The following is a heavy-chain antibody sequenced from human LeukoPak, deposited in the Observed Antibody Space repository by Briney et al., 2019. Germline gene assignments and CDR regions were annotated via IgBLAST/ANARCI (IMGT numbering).Heavy chain of an antibody. CDR2: IFSRSESI. V-gene: IGHV3-21*05. CDR1: GFTFGAYT. D-gene: IGHD3-22*01. J-gene: IGHJ4*02. CDR3: ARDFFHSSESSPFDY. Sequence: GGSLRLSCAASGFTFGAYTINWVRQAPGKGLEWVSCIFSRSESILYADSVKGRFTISRDNAKNLLYLQMDSLRVEDTAVYYCARDFFHSSESSPFDYWGQGTLVTVSS.